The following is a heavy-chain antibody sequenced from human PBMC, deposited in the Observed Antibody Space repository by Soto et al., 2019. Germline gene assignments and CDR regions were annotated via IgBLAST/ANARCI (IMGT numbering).Heavy chain of an antibody. V-gene: IGHV1-24*01. Sequence: GPVKVSCKVSGYTLTELSMHWVRQAPGKGLEWMGGFDPEDGETIYAQKFQGRVTMTEDTSTDTAYMELSSLRSEDTAVYYCATAERWEFPSSGPWGQGTLVTVSS. CDR1: GYTLTELS. CDR3: ATAERWEFPSSGP. D-gene: IGHD1-26*01. CDR2: FDPEDGET. J-gene: IGHJ5*02.